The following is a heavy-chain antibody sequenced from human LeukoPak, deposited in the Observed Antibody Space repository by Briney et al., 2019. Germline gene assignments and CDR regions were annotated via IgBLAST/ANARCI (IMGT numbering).Heavy chain of an antibody. CDR2: IYASGST. CDR1: GDSMSDSY. Sequence: PSETLSLTCTVSGDSMSDSYWSWIRQPAGKGLEWIGRIYASGSTNYNPSLKSRVTLSVDTSSNQFSLTLSSVTAADTAVYHCARDIRSHNGPGGYYCYYMDVWGKGTTVTVSS. D-gene: IGHD2-8*01. V-gene: IGHV4-4*07. J-gene: IGHJ6*03. CDR3: ARDIRSHNGPGGYYCYYMDV.